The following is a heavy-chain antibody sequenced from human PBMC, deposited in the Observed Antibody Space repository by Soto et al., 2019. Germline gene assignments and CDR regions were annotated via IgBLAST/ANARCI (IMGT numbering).Heavy chain of an antibody. J-gene: IGHJ6*02. CDR3: ARDLPYYYDSSGSYYYGMDV. D-gene: IGHD3-22*01. V-gene: IGHV3-21*01. CDR2: ISSSSSYI. CDR1: CFTFSGSS. Sequence: PGGSLRLSCAATCFTFSGSSMKWVRQAAGKGLEWVPSISSSSSYIYYADSVKGRFAISRDNAKNSLYLQMNSLRAEDTAVYYCARDLPYYYDSSGSYYYGMDVWGQGT.